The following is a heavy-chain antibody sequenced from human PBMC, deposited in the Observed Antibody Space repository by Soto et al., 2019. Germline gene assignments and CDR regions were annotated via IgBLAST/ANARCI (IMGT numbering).Heavy chain of an antibody. CDR1: GGTFSSYA. J-gene: IGHJ5*02. V-gene: IGHV1-69*13. CDR2: IIPIFGTA. Sequence: SVKVSCKASGGTFSSYAISWVRQAPGQGLEWMGGIIPIFGTANYAQKFQGRVTITADESTSTAYMELSSLRSEDTAVYYCANSGTRSGPFDPWGQRTLVTVSS. D-gene: IGHD1-7*01. CDR3: ANSGTRSGPFDP.